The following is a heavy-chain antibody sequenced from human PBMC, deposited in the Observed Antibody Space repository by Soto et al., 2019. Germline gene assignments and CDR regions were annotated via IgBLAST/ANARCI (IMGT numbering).Heavy chain of an antibody. CDR1: WFTVTSNY. D-gene: IGHD6-13*01. CDR3: AHSSSWAHFDY. Sequence: XXSLRLSCAASWFTVTSNYMSWVRQAPGKGMEWVFXIYSGXSTYSAASVKGXFTISRDXXKNTPYLKTTSLRAEDKDVYYCAHSSSWAHFDYWGQGTLVTVSS. CDR2: IYSGXST. V-gene: IGHV3-53*01. J-gene: IGHJ4*02.